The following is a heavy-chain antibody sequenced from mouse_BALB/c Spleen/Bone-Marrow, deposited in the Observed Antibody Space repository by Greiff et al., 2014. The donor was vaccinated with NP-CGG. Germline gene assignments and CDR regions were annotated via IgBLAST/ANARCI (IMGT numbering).Heavy chain of an antibody. CDR2: IWAGGST. CDR1: GFSLTSYG. Sequence: QVQLQQSGPGLVAPSQSLSSTCTVSGFSLTSYGVHWVRQPPGKGLEWLGVIWAGGSTNYNSALMSRLSISKDNSKGQVFLKMNSLQTDDTAMYYCAVYDRYWYFDVWGAGTTVTVSS. J-gene: IGHJ1*01. V-gene: IGHV2-9*02. D-gene: IGHD2-12*01. CDR3: AVYDRYWYFDV.